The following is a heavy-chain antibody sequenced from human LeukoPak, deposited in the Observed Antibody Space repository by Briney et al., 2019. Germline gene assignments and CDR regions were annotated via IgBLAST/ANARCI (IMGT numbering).Heavy chain of an antibody. CDR3: ARAKRQYCTNGVCSYFDY. Sequence: SETLSLTCTVSGGSISSYYWSWIRQPPGKGLEWIGCIYYSGSTNYNPSLKSRVTISVDTSKNQFSLKLSSVTAADTAVYYCARAKRQYCTNGVCSYFDYWGQGTLVTVSS. V-gene: IGHV4-59*12. J-gene: IGHJ4*02. D-gene: IGHD2-8*01. CDR2: IYYSGST. CDR1: GGSISSYY.